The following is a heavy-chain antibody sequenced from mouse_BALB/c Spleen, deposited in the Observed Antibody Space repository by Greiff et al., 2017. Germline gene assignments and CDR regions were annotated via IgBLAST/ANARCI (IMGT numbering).Heavy chain of an antibody. J-gene: IGHJ4*01. CDR2: ISSGGSYT. D-gene: IGHD4-1*01. CDR3: ARQLTGTGVYYYAMDY. CDR1: GFTFSSYA. V-gene: IGHV5-9-3*01. Sequence: EVKLMESGGGLVKPGGSLKLSCAASGFTFSSYAMSWVRQTPEKRLEWVATISSGGSYTYYPDSVKGRFTISRDNAKNTLYLQMSSLRSEDTAMYYCARQLTGTGVYYYAMDYWGQGTSVTVSS.